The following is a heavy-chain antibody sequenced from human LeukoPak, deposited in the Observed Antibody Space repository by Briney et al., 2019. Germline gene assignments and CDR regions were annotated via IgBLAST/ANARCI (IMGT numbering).Heavy chain of an antibody. D-gene: IGHD2-15*01. J-gene: IGHJ3*02. CDR3: TTGFIAVDGAFDI. CDR1: GFTFSNDW. Sequence: PGGSLRLSCAASGFTFSNDWMSWVRQAPGKGLEWVGRIKSKTDGGTTDYAAPVKCRFTISRADSSNTLYLQMISLQAADTAFYYCTTGFIAVDGAFDIWGQGTMVTVSS. CDR2: IKSKTDGGTT. V-gene: IGHV3-15*01.